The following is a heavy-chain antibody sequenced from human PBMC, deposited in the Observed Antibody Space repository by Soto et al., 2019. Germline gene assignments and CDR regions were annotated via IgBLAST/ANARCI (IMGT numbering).Heavy chain of an antibody. V-gene: IGHV3-11*05. CDR2: ISSSGVYT. Sequence: QVHLVESGGALVKPGGALRLSCGGPGFHFNNYYMSWVRRAPGKGLEWVSTISSSGVYTDYADSVKGRFTIPRDKVDNSLHLQMNSLRVDDTAVYYCARTTEVVYWGQGTQVTVSS. CDR1: GFHFNNYY. D-gene: IGHD1-1*01. J-gene: IGHJ4*02. CDR3: ARTTEVVY.